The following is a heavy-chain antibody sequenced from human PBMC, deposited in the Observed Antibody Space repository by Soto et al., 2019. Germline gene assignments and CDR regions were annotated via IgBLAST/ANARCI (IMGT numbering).Heavy chain of an antibody. Sequence: QVQLVQSGAEVKKPGASVKVSCKASGYTFTGYYMHWVRQAPGQGLEWMGWINPNSGGANYAQKFQGWVTMTRDTSISTAYMELSRLRSDDTAVYYCARGSQIIVPAAMHYGMDVWGQGTTVTVSS. CDR3: ARGSQIIVPAAMHYGMDV. CDR1: GYTFTGYY. CDR2: INPNSGGA. J-gene: IGHJ6*02. V-gene: IGHV1-2*04. D-gene: IGHD2-2*01.